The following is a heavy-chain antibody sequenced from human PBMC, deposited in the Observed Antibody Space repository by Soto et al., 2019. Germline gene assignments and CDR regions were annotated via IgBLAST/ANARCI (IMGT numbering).Heavy chain of an antibody. CDR2: INPNSGGT. CDR3: ARDRYGSGSYAFDI. Sequence: QVQLVQSGAEVKKPGASVKVSCKASGYTFTGYYMHWVRQAPGQGLEWMGGINPNSGGTNYAQKFQVWVTMTRDTSISTAYMELSRLRSDDTAVYYCARDRYGSGSYAFDIWGQGTMVTVSS. V-gene: IGHV1-2*04. J-gene: IGHJ3*02. D-gene: IGHD3-10*01. CDR1: GYTFTGYY.